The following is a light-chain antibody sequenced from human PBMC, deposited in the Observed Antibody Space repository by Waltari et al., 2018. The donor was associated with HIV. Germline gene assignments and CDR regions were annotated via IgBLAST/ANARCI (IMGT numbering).Light chain of an antibody. J-gene: IGLJ2*01. Sequence: QSVLAQPRSVSGTPGQRVNTSCSGSSSTARNTYVYWYQKVPGVAPKLLIYRNNQRPSGVPDRFSGSKSGTSASLAISGLRTEDEAEYYCAAWDDRLSGRLFGGGTKVTVL. CDR3: AAWDDRLSGRL. CDR2: RNN. V-gene: IGLV1-47*01. CDR1: SSTARNTY.